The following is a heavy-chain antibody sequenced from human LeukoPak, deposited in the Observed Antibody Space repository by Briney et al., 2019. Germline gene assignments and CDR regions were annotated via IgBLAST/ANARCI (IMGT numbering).Heavy chain of an antibody. CDR2: ISYDGSNK. CDR1: GFTFSSYA. J-gene: IGHJ5*02. V-gene: IGHV3-30-3*02. CDR3: AKMYNWNPGNWFDP. D-gene: IGHD1-20*01. Sequence: PGGSLRLSCAASGFTFSSYAMHWFRQAPGKGLEWVAVISYDGSNKYYADSVKGRFTISRDNSKNTLYLQMNSLRAEDTAVYYCAKMYNWNPGNWFDPWGQGTLVTVSS.